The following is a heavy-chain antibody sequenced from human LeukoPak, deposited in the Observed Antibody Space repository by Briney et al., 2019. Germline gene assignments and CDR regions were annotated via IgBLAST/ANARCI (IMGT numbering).Heavy chain of an antibody. CDR2: ISSSSSYI. D-gene: IGHD6-13*01. CDR3: ARSPGSMSSWEFDS. Sequence: GGSLRLSCAASGFTFSSYSMNWVRQAPGKGLEWVSSISSSSSYIYYADSVKGRFTISRDNAKNSLYLQMNSLRAEDTAVYYCARSPGSMSSWEFDSWGQGTLVTVSS. J-gene: IGHJ4*02. CDR1: GFTFSSYS. V-gene: IGHV3-21*01.